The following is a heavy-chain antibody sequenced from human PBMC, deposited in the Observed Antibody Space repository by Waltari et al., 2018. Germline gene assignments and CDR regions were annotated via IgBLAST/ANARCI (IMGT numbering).Heavy chain of an antibody. J-gene: IGHJ5*02. D-gene: IGHD3-16*01. V-gene: IGHV1-69*08. CDR1: GGTFSSYA. CDR3: ARDLKPQGGGGFDP. Sequence: QVQLVQSGAEVKKPGSSVKVSCKASGGTFSSYAISWVRQAPGQGLEWMGRIIPILGTANYAQKFQGRVTITADKSTSTAYMELSSLRSEDTAVYYCARDLKPQGGGGFDPWGQGTLVTVSS. CDR2: IIPILGTA.